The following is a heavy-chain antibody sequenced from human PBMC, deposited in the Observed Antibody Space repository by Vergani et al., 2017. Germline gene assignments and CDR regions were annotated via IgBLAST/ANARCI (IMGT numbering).Heavy chain of an antibody. J-gene: IGHJ6*02. CDR3: AGTAARSYYYYYYGMDV. CDR2: IIPIFGTA. Sequence: QVQLVQSGAEVKKPGSSVKVSCKASGGTFSSYAISWVRQAPGQGLEWMGGIIPIFGTANYAQKFQGRVTITADESTSTAYMELSSLRSEDPAVYYCAGTAARSYYYYYYGMDVWGQGTTVTVSS. CDR1: GGTFSSYA. V-gene: IGHV1-69*12. D-gene: IGHD2-2*01.